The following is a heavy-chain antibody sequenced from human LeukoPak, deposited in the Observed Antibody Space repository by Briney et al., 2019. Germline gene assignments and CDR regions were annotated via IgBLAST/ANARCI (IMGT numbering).Heavy chain of an antibody. CDR1: GGTFSSYA. Sequence: SVKVSCKASGGTFSSYAISWVRQAPGQGLEWMGRIIHTLGIANYAQKFQGRVTITADKSTSTAYMELSSLRSEDTAVYYCARVGDTLGFDYWGQGTLVTVSS. V-gene: IGHV1-69*04. CDR3: ARVGDTLGFDY. CDR2: IIHTLGIA. J-gene: IGHJ4*02. D-gene: IGHD3-16*01.